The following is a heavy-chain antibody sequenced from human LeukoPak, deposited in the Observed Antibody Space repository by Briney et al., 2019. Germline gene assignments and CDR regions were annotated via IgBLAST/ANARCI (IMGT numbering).Heavy chain of an antibody. CDR3: ARAVYDYVWGSYRPVYYFDY. D-gene: IGHD3-16*02. CDR2: IYYSGST. J-gene: IGHJ4*02. Sequence: SETLSLTCTVSGGSISSSSYYWGWLRQPPGKGLEWIGSIYYSGSTYYNPSLKSRVTISVDTSKNQFSLKLSSVTAADTAVYYCARAVYDYVWGSYRPVYYFDYWGQGTLVTVSS. CDR1: GGSISSSSYY. V-gene: IGHV4-39*01.